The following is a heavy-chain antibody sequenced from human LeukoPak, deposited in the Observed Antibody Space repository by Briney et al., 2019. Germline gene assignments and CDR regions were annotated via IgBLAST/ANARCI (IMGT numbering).Heavy chain of an antibody. J-gene: IGHJ4*02. V-gene: IGHV3-7*04. D-gene: IGHD5-18*01. Sequence: PGGSLRLSCAASGFTFSIYWMSWVRQAPGKGLEWVANMKEDASEKNYVDSVKGRFTISRDNAKNSLYLQMNSLRAEDTAVYYCARDHHPFTAWGQGTLVTVSS. CDR2: MKEDASEK. CDR3: ARDHHPFTA. CDR1: GFTFSIYW.